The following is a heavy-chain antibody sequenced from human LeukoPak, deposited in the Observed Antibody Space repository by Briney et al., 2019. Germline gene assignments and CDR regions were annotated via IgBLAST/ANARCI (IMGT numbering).Heavy chain of an antibody. CDR2: IYYSGST. CDR1: GGSISSGGYY. CDR3: ARASRDGYSLGY. Sequence: SETLSLTCTVSGGSISSGGYYWSWIRQHPGKGLEWIGYIYYSGSTYYNPSLKSRVTISVDTSKNQFSLKLSSVTAADTAVYYCARASRDGYSLGYWGQGTLVTVSS. V-gene: IGHV4-31*03. D-gene: IGHD5-24*01. J-gene: IGHJ4*02.